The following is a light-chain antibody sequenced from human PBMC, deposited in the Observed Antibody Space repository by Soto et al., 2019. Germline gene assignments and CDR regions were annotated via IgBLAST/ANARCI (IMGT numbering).Light chain of an antibody. Sequence: DIQMTQSPSSLSASVGDRVTITCRASQSISTYLNWYQQKPGKAPKVLIYAASSLQSGAPSRFSGSGSGTEFTLTVNGLQREDFGTYYCKQRYTAPPRTLRQGTTVDIK. J-gene: IGKJ1*01. CDR1: QSISTY. CDR3: KQRYTAPPRT. CDR2: AAS. V-gene: IGKV1-39*01.